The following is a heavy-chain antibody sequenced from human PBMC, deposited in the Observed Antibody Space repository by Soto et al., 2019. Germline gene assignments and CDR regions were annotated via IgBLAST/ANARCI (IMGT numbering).Heavy chain of an antibody. CDR1: GDSVSSNSAA. CDR3: ARDFPPSYCSSTSCHLNYYYYYGMDV. D-gene: IGHD2-2*01. J-gene: IGHJ6*02. CDR2: TYYRSKWYN. V-gene: IGHV6-1*01. Sequence: SQTLSLTCAISGDSVSSNSAAWNRIRQSPSRGLEWLGRTYYRSKWYNDYAVSVKSRITINPDTSKNQFSLQLNSVTPEDTAVYYCARDFPPSYCSSTSCHLNYYYYYGMDVWGQGTTVTVSS.